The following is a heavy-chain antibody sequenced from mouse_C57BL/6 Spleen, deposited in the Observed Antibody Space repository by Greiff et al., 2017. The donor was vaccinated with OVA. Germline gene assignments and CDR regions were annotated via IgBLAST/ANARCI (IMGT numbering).Heavy chain of an antibody. CDR2: ISSGSSTI. Sequence: EVNLVEPGGGLVKPGGSLKLSCAASGFTFSDYGMHWVRQAPEKGLEWVAYISSGSSTIYYADTVKGRFTISRDNAKNTLYLQMTSLRSEDTAMYYSAKILYYYAMDDWGKGTSVTVSS. V-gene: IGHV5-17*01. J-gene: IGHJ4*01. CDR1: GFTFSDYG. CDR3: AKILYYYAMDD. D-gene: IGHD6-2*01.